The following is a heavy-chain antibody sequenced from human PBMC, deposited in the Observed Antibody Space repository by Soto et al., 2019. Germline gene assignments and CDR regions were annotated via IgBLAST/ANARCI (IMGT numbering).Heavy chain of an antibody. CDR2: ISYDGSNK. Sequence: QVQLVESGGGVVQPGRSLRLSCAASGFTFSSYAMHWVRQAPGKGLEWVAVISYDGSNKYYADSVKGRFTISRDNSKNTLYLQMNSLRAEDTAVYYCVREGEYSNYVKGEYYFDYWGQGTLVTVSS. CDR1: GFTFSSYA. CDR3: VREGEYSNYVKGEYYFDY. J-gene: IGHJ4*02. D-gene: IGHD4-4*01. V-gene: IGHV3-30-3*01.